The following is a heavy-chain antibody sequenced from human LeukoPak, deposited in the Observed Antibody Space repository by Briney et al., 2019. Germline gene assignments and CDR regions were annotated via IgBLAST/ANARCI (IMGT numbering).Heavy chain of an antibody. CDR1: GFFSPHS. V-gene: IGHV3-21*01. J-gene: IGHJ4*02. CDR2: IRTGGYI. D-gene: IGHD2-15*01. CDR3: AGALCSGGSCYSFNY. Sequence: GGSLRLSCAASGFFSPHSLNWVRQAPGKGGEWLSSIRTGGYIHYAESTKGRFIISRDNAKDSLYLQMNNLSAEDTAIYYCAGALCSGGSCYSFNYWGQGTLVTVSS.